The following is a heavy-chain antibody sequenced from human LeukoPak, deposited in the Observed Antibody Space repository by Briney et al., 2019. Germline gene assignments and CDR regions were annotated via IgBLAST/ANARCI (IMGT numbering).Heavy chain of an antibody. CDR3: ARDSSSGWYHDY. V-gene: IGHV3-21*04. D-gene: IGHD6-13*01. CDR2: ISYRSSDI. Sequence: PGGSLRLSCAASEFTLSSYNMKWVRQAPGKGLEWVSSISYRSSDIEYADSVKGRFTISRDNSKNTLYLQMNSLRAEDTAVYYCARDSSSGWYHDYWGQGTLVTVSS. CDR1: EFTLSSYN. J-gene: IGHJ4*02.